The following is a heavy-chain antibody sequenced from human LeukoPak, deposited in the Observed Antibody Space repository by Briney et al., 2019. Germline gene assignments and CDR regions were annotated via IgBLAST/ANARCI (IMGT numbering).Heavy chain of an antibody. V-gene: IGHV4-34*01. CDR2: INHSGST. Sequence: SETLSLTCAVYGGSFSGYYWRWIRQPPGKGLEWIGEINHSGSTNYNPSLKSRVTISVDTSKNQFSLKLSSVTAADTAVYYCASQSQYVWGSYRYPTPFDYWGQGTLVTVSS. CDR1: GGSFSGYY. CDR3: ASQSQYVWGSYRYPTPFDY. J-gene: IGHJ4*02. D-gene: IGHD3-16*02.